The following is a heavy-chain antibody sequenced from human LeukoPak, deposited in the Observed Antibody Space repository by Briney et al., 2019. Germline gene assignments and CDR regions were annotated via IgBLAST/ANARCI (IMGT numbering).Heavy chain of an antibody. D-gene: IGHD5-18*01. V-gene: IGHV3-30*18. CDR1: GFTFSSYA. J-gene: IGHJ4*02. CDR2: ISYDGSNK. CDR3: AKLSYDGY. Sequence: GGSLRLSCAASGFTFSSYAMHWVRQAPGKGLEWVAVISYDGSNKYYADSVKGRFTISRNNSKNTLYLQMNSLRAEDTAVYYCAKLSYDGYWGQGTLVTVSS.